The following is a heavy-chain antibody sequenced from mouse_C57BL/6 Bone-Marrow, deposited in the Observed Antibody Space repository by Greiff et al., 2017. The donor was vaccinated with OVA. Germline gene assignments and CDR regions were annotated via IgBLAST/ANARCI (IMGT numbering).Heavy chain of an antibody. CDR1: GYTFTDHT. CDR2: IDPRDGST. V-gene: IGHV1-78*01. J-gene: IGHJ1*03. Sequence: VQLQQSDAELVKPGASVKISCKVSGYTFTDHTIHWMKQRPEQGLEWIGYIDPRDGSTKYNEKFKGKATLTADKSSSTAYMQLSSLTSEDSAVYYFARGTYYYGSYWYFDVWGTGTTVTVSS. D-gene: IGHD1-1*01. CDR3: ARGTYYYGSYWYFDV.